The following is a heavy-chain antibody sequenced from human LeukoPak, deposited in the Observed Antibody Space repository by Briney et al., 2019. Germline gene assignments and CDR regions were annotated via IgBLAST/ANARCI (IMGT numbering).Heavy chain of an antibody. V-gene: IGHV3-21*01. CDR2: ISSSSSYI. Sequence: TGGSLRLSCAASGFTFSSYSMNWVRRAPGKGLEWVSSISSSSSYIYYADSVKGRFTISRDNAKNSLYLQMNSLRAEDTAVYYCARDWPTIAAAGTIPEYFQHWGQGTLVTVSS. CDR1: GFTFSSYS. D-gene: IGHD6-13*01. CDR3: ARDWPTIAAAGTIPEYFQH. J-gene: IGHJ1*01.